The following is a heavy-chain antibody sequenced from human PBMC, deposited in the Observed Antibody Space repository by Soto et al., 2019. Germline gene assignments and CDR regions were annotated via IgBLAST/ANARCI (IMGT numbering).Heavy chain of an antibody. D-gene: IGHD5-18*01. CDR2: INPNSGDT. J-gene: IGHJ4*02. CDR1: GFTFTGYY. CDR3: TREARGYSYGPLGY. Sequence: QGQLVQSGAEVKKPGASVKVSCKTSGFTFTGYYLHWVRQAPGQGLEWMGWINPNSGDTKYAQTFQGRVTLTRDRSITTAYMELSRLRSDATAMSFCTREARGYSYGPLGYWGQGTLVTVSS. V-gene: IGHV1-2*02.